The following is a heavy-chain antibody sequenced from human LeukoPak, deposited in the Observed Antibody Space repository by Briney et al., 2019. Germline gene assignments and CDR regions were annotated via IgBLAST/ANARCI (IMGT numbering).Heavy chain of an antibody. D-gene: IGHD3-10*01. CDR2: INHSGST. J-gene: IGHJ4*02. V-gene: IGHV4-34*01. Sequence: PSETLSLTCAVYGGSFSGYYWSWIRQPPGKGLEWIGEINHSGSTNYNPSLKSRVTISVDTSKNQFSLKLSSVTAADTAVYYCARQLSHYYGSGSFDYWGQGTLVTVSS. CDR3: ARQLSHYYGSGSFDY. CDR1: GGSFSGYY.